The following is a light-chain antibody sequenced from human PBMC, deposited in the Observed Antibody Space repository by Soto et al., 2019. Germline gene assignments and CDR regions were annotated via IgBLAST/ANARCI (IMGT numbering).Light chain of an antibody. CDR2: AAS. Sequence: SVLTQSPGTLSLSPEEGATLSCRTSQSLSSAYLAWYQQRPGQAPRLLIYAASSRATGIPDRFSGSGSGTDFTLTISRLEPEDFAVYYCQQYFGSLYTFGQGTKLEIK. CDR1: QSLSSAY. CDR3: QQYFGSLYT. V-gene: IGKV3-20*01. J-gene: IGKJ2*01.